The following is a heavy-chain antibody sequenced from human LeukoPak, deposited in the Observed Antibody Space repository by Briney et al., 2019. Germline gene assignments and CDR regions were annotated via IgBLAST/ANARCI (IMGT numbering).Heavy chain of an antibody. D-gene: IGHD6-13*01. CDR1: GGSFSNYY. Sequence: SETLSLTCAVYGGSFSNYYWTWIRQPPGKGLEWIGEINHSGSTNYNPSLKSRVTISVDTSKNQFSLKLSSVTAADTAVYYCARMRYSSSWPLYYYYVDVWGKGTTVTVSS. J-gene: IGHJ6*03. CDR3: ARMRYSSSWPLYYYYVDV. CDR2: INHSGST. V-gene: IGHV4-34*01.